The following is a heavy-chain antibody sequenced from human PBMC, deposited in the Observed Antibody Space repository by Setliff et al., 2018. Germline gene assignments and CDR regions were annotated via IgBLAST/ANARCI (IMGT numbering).Heavy chain of an antibody. J-gene: IGHJ4*02. V-gene: IGHV4-38-2*01. CDR3: ASQRLARYFDN. CDR2: MFDNVGT. Sequence: ASETLSLTCAVSNFSVNSGYTWGWIRQPPGKGLEWIGIMFDNVGTFYNPSLKSRVTMSVDTSKGELSLTLTFVTAADTAVYYCASQRLARYFDNWGQGTLVTVSS. D-gene: IGHD2-21*01. CDR1: NFSVNSGYT.